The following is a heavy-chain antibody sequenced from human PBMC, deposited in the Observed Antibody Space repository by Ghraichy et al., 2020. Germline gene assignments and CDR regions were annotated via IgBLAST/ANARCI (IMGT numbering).Heavy chain of an antibody. V-gene: IGHV5-51*01. CDR2: IYPGDSDT. D-gene: IGHD4-17*01. Sequence: ESLNISCKGSGYSFTSYWIGWVRQMPGKGLEWMGIIYPGDSDTRYSPSFQGQVTISADKSISTTYLQRSSLKASDTAMYYCARQEGMGDYESNYWGQGTLVTVSS. CDR3: ARQEGMGDYESNY. J-gene: IGHJ4*02. CDR1: GYSFTSYW.